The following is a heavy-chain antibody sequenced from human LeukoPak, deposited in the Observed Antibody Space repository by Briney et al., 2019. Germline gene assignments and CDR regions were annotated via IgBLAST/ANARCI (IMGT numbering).Heavy chain of an antibody. V-gene: IGHV3-33*01. J-gene: IGHJ5*02. Sequence: GGSLRLSCAASGFTFSSYGMHWVRQAPGKGLEWVAVIWYDGSNKYYADSVKGRFTISRDNSKSTLYLQMNSLRAEDTAVYYCARGPSHRSSTSFPFDPWGQGTLVTVSS. CDR3: ARGPSHRSSTSFPFDP. CDR2: IWYDGSNK. CDR1: GFTFSSYG. D-gene: IGHD2-2*01.